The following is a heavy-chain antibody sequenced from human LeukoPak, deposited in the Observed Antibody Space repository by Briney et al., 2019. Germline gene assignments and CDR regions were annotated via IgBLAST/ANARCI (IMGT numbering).Heavy chain of an antibody. D-gene: IGHD3-16*02. CDR3: AKDLKVWGSYRSNWFDP. J-gene: IGHJ5*02. CDR1: GFTFSGYG. Sequence: GGSLRLSCAASGFTFSGYGMHWVRQAPGKGLEWVAFIRYDGSNKYYADSVKGRFTISRDNSKNTLYLQMNSLRAEDTAVYYCAKDLKVWGSYRSNWFDPWGQGTLVTVSS. CDR2: IRYDGSNK. V-gene: IGHV3-30*02.